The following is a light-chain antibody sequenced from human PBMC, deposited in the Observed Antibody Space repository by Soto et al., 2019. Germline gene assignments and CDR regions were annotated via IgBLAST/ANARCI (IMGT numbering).Light chain of an antibody. CDR2: STD. V-gene: IGLV1-44*01. CDR3: AAWDDSLKGL. J-gene: IGLJ2*01. Sequence: QSVLTQPPSASGTPEQRVTISCSGSSSNIGSNTVNWYQQRPGTAPKLLIYSTDQRPSGVPDRFSGSKSGTSASLAISGLQSEDEADYYCAAWDDSLKGLFGGGTKLTVL. CDR1: SSNIGSNT.